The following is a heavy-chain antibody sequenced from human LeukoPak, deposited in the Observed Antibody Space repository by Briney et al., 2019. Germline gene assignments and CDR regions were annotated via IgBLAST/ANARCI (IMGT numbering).Heavy chain of an antibody. J-gene: IGHJ3*02. CDR2: TDTSGRYV. V-gene: IGHV3-21*06. CDR3: ARGRSITLLRGVAMSDGFDI. Sequence: GRSLRLSCAASGFTFSSESMNWVRQAPGKGLEWVSFTDTSGRYVYYGDSVKGRFTISRDNAKNLLFLQMNALRAEDTALYYCARGRSITLLRGVAMSDGFDIWGQGAMVAVSS. CDR1: GFTFSSES. D-gene: IGHD3-10*01.